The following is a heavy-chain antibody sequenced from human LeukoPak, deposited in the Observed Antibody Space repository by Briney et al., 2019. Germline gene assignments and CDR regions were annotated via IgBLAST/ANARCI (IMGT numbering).Heavy chain of an antibody. V-gene: IGHV4-39*01. CDR1: GGSISSGSYY. CDR3: ARHRWLTTVTTDY. D-gene: IGHD4-17*01. Sequence: SETLSLTCTVSGGSISSGSYYWGWIRQPPGKGLEWIGSLYYSGSTYYNPSLKSRVTISVDTSKNQFSLKLSSVTAADTAVYYCARHRWLTTVTTDYWGQGTLVTVSS. J-gene: IGHJ4*02. CDR2: LYYSGST.